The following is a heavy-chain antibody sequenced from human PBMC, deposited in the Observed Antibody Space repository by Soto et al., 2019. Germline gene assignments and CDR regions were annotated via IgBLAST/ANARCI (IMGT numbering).Heavy chain of an antibody. CDR3: ARVTWGPGLVVVAATKGSWFDP. CDR2: ISAYNGNT. Sequence: GASVKVSCKASGYTFTSYGISWVRQAPGQGLEWMGWISAYNGNTNYAQKLQGRVTMTTDTSTSTAYMELRSLRSDDTAVYYCARVTWGPGLVVVAATKGSWFDPWGQGTLVTVSS. D-gene: IGHD2-15*01. CDR1: GYTFTSYG. V-gene: IGHV1-18*01. J-gene: IGHJ5*02.